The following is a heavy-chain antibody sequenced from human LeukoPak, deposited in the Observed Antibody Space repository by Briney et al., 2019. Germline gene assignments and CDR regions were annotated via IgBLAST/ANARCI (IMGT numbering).Heavy chain of an antibody. Sequence: SDTLSLTCTVSGGSISSSSYYWGWIRQPPGKGLEWIGSIYYSGSTYYNPSLKSRVTISVDTSKNQFSLKLSSVTAADTAVYYCARGDIAAAGTAFDIWGQGTMVTVSS. D-gene: IGHD6-13*01. J-gene: IGHJ3*02. CDR2: IYYSGST. V-gene: IGHV4-39*07. CDR3: ARGDIAAAGTAFDI. CDR1: GGSISSSSYY.